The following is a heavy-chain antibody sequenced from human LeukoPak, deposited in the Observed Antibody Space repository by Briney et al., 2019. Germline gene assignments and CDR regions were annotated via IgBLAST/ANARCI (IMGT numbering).Heavy chain of an antibody. CDR1: GGSISSNY. CDR3: ARHYGP. CDR2: ISYSGST. V-gene: IGHV4-59*08. Sequence: SETLSLTCTVSGGSISSNYWSWIRQPPGKGLEWIGHISYSGSTNYNPSLKSRVTISVDTSKNQFSLKLNSVTATDTAVYYCARHYGPWGQGTLVTVSS. J-gene: IGHJ4*02. D-gene: IGHD3-10*01.